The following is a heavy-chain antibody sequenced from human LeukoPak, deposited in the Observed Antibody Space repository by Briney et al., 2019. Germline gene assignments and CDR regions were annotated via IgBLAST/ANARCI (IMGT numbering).Heavy chain of an antibody. CDR3: ARSPGGYPREFDY. D-gene: IGHD1-26*01. J-gene: IGHJ4*02. Sequence: SETLSLTCAVSGGSISSSNWWSWVRQPPGKGLEWIGEIYHSGSTNYNPSLKSRVTISVDKSKNQFSLKLSSVTAADTAVYYCARSPGGYPREFDYWGQGTLVTVSS. CDR2: IYHSGST. CDR1: GGSISSSNW. V-gene: IGHV4-4*02.